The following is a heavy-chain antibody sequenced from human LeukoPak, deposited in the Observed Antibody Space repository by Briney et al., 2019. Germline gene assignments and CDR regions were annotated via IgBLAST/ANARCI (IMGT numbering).Heavy chain of an antibody. J-gene: IGHJ4*02. CDR3: ARDRERIAAAGDY. CDR2: INPSGGST. D-gene: IGHD6-13*01. CDR1: GGTFSSYA. V-gene: IGHV1-46*01. Sequence: ASVKVSCKASGGTFSSYAISWVRQAPGQGLEWMGIINPSGGSTSYAQKFQGRVTMTRDTSTSTVYMELSSLRSEDTAVYYCARDRERIAAAGDYWGQGTLDTVSS.